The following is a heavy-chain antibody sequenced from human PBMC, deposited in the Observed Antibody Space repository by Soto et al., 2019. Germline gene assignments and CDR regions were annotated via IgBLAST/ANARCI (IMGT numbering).Heavy chain of an antibody. V-gene: IGHV6-1*01. Sequence: SQTLSLTCAISGDSVSTNSATWDWIRQSPSRGLEWLGRTYYRSKWYNDYAVSVKSRISINPDTSNNQLSLQLNSMTPEDTAVYYCARGFRGFDPWGQGTLVTVSS. J-gene: IGHJ5*02. CDR3: ARGFRGFDP. CDR1: GDSVSTNSAT. D-gene: IGHD3-10*01. CDR2: TYYRSKWYN.